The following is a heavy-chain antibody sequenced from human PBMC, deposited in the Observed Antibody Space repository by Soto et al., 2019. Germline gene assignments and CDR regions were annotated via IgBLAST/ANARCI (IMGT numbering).Heavy chain of an antibody. CDR1: GYSFTSYW. V-gene: IGHV5-10-1*01. J-gene: IGHJ4*02. CDR2: IDPSDSYT. D-gene: IGHD6-6*01. Sequence: GESLKISCKGSGYSFTSYWISWVRQMPGKGLEWMGRIDPSDSYTNYSPSFRGHVTISADKSISTAYLQWSSLKASDTAMYYCARQELTYSSSEGVDYWGQGTQVTVSS. CDR3: ARQELTYSSSEGVDY.